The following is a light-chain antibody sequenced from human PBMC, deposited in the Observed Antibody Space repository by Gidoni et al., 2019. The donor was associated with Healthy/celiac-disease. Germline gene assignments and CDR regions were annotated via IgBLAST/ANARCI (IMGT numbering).Light chain of an antibody. V-gene: IGKV3-20*01. J-gene: IGKJ2*01. CDR1: QSVSSSY. Sequence: DIVLTQSPGTLSLSPGERATLSCRASQSVSSSYLAWDQQKPGQAPRLLIYGASSRATGIPDRFSGSGSGTDFTLAISRLEPEDFAVYYCQQYGSSPLYTFXXXTKLEIK. CDR3: QQYGSSPLYT. CDR2: GAS.